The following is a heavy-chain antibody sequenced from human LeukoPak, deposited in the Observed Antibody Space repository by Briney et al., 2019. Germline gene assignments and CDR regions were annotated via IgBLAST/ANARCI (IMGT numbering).Heavy chain of an antibody. Sequence: ETLSLTCTVSGGSISSYYWSWVRQAPGKGLEWVSAISGSGGSTYYADSVKGRFTISRDNSKNTLYLQMNSLRAEDTAVYYCAKGTRAMTRYVYFDYWGQGTLVTVSS. CDR1: GGSISSYY. D-gene: IGHD5-12*01. CDR3: AKGTRAMTRYVYFDY. CDR2: ISGSGGST. V-gene: IGHV3-23*01. J-gene: IGHJ4*02.